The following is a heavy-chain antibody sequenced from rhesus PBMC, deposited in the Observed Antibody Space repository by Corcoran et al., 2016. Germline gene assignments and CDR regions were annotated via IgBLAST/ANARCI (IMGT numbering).Heavy chain of an antibody. V-gene: IGHV4-127*01. CDR2: VNSNGGNT. J-gene: IGHJ4*01. D-gene: IGHD4-29*01. Sequence: QVQLQESGPGLVKPSETLSITCAVSGGSISSGYGWSRIRQPPGRGLEWVSTVNSNGGNTNYADSVGGRLPISRDNSKNTLSLQMNSRRGEDTAVYYSATDTVATTGSVSYWGQGVLVTVSS. CDR1: GGSISSGYG. CDR3: ATDTVATTGSVSY.